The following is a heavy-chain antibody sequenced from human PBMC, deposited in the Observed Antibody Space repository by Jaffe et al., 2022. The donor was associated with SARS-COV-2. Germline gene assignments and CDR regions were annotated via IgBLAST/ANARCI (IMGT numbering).Heavy chain of an antibody. V-gene: IGHV3-33*01. D-gene: IGHD1-26*01. CDR1: GFTFSSYG. Sequence: QVQLVESGGGVVQPGRSLRLSCAASGFTFSSYGMHWVRQAPGKGLEWVAVIWYDGSNKYYADSVKGRFTISRDNSKNTLYLQMNSLRAEDTAVYYCARDERGGSYIVRMLRPDRDAFDIWGQGTMVTVSS. CDR3: ARDERGGSYIVRMLRPDRDAFDI. CDR2: IWYDGSNK. J-gene: IGHJ3*02.